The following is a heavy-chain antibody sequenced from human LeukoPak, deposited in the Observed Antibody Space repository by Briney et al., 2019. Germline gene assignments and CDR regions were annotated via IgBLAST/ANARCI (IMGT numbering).Heavy chain of an antibody. CDR1: GGSINSGSYY. CDR3: ARENYYDSSGNDY. CDR2: IYTSGST. Sequence: SETLSLTCTVSGGSINSGSYYWSWIRQPAGKGLQWIGRIYTSGSTKYNPSLKSRVTISVDTSKNQFSLRLSSVTAADTAVYYCARENYYDSSGNDYWGQGTLVTVSS. J-gene: IGHJ4*02. V-gene: IGHV4-61*02. D-gene: IGHD3-22*01.